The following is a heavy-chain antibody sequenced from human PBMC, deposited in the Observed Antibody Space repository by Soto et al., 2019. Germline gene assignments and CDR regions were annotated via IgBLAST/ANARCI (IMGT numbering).Heavy chain of an antibody. D-gene: IGHD3-10*01. CDR2: IKQDGSEK. CDR1: GFTFSSYW. J-gene: IGHJ6*02. Sequence: VGSLRLSCAASGFTFSSYWMSWVRQAPGKGLEWVANIKQDGSEKYYVDSVKGRFTISRDNAKNSLYLQMNSLRAEDTAVYYCARRPTYYYGSGSYSPNYYGMDVWGQGTTVTVSS. CDR3: ARRPTYYYGSGSYSPNYYGMDV. V-gene: IGHV3-7*01.